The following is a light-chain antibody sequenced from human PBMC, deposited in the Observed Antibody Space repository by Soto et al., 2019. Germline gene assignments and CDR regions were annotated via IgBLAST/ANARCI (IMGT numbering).Light chain of an antibody. Sequence: VMTQSPLSLPVTLGQPASISCKSSQRLLQSDGKTYVFWLLQKPGQPPQLLIYEVSKRFSGVPERFSGSGSGTEFTLKISRVEAEDVGVYYCMQSIQLPITFGQGTRLAI. CDR1: QRLLQSDGKTY. CDR3: MQSIQLPIT. CDR2: EVS. V-gene: IGKV2D-29*01. J-gene: IGKJ5*01.